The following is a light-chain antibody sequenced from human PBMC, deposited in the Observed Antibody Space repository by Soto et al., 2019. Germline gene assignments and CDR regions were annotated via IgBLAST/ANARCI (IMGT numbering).Light chain of an antibody. CDR3: QQRSNGIT. V-gene: IGKV3-11*01. Sequence: EIVLTQSPATLSLSPGERATLSCRASQSVSSYLAWYQQKPGQAPRLLIYDASNRATGIPARFSGSGSGTDFTLTISSLEPEDFAVYYCQQRSNGITFGQGTLLAI. CDR2: DAS. J-gene: IGKJ5*01. CDR1: QSVSSY.